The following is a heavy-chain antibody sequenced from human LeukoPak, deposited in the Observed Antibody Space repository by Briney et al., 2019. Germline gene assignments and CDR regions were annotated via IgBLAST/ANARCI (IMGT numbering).Heavy chain of an antibody. D-gene: IGHD3-22*01. CDR3: AKGSTTTYYYDSSGYYSGNAFDI. J-gene: IGHJ3*02. CDR2: ISGSGGST. V-gene: IGHV3-23*01. Sequence: PGGSLRLSCAASGFTFSSYAMSWVRQAPGKGLEWVSAISGSGGSTYYADSVKGRFTISRDNSKSTLYLQVNSLRAEDTAVYNCAKGSTTTYYYDSSGYYSGNAFDIWGQGTMVTVSS. CDR1: GFTFSSYA.